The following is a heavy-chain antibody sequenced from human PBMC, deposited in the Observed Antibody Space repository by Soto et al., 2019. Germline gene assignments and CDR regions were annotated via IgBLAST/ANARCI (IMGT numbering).Heavy chain of an antibody. J-gene: IGHJ4*02. CDR1: RFTFISYA. V-gene: IGHV3-23*01. D-gene: IGHD5-12*01. CDR2: ISASGGST. CDR3: AKQRGSNGYDYFDY. Sequence: PWGSLRLSCAASRFTFISYAITFFRHAPGKWLEWVSGISASGGSTYYADSVKGRFTISRDNSKNTLYLQMNSLRAEDTAVYYCAKQRGSNGYDYFDYWGQGALVTVSS.